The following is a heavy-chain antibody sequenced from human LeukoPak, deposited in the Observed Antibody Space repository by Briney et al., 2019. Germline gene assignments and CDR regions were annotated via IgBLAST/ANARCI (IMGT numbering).Heavy chain of an antibody. Sequence: GGSLRLSCAASGFTFSSYAMHWVRQAPGKGLEWVAVISYDGSNKYYADSVKGRFTISRDNSKNTLYLQMNSLRAEDTAVYYCARSPHRAKGYYDSRGAFDIWGQGTMVTVSS. CDR2: ISYDGSNK. D-gene: IGHD3-22*01. J-gene: IGHJ3*02. V-gene: IGHV3-30*14. CDR3: ARSPHRAKGYYDSRGAFDI. CDR1: GFTFSSYA.